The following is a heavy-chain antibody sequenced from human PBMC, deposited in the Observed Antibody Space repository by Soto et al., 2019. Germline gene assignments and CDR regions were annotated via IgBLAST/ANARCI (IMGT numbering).Heavy chain of an antibody. CDR1: GDTFSFYS. Sequence: ASVKVSCKASGDTFSFYSINWVRQAPGLGLEWMGRITPLLSMSNYARRFQGRVTMTADKSTSTAYMELSGLRSEDTAIYYCASSYGSGYRAFDYWG. V-gene: IGHV1-69*02. CDR3: ASSYGSGYRAFDY. CDR2: ITPLLSMS. J-gene: IGHJ4*01. D-gene: IGHD3-10*01.